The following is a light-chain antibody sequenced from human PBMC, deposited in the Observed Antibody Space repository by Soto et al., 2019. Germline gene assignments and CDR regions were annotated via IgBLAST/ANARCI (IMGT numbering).Light chain of an antibody. Sequence: EIVLTQSPGTLSLSPGERATLSCRVSQSVSSSYLAWYQQKPGQAPRLLIYGASSRATGIPDRFSGSGSGTDFTLTISRLEPEDFAAYYCQQYGSSPGTFGQGTKVEIK. J-gene: IGKJ1*01. CDR2: GAS. CDR3: QQYGSSPGT. CDR1: QSVSSSY. V-gene: IGKV3-20*01.